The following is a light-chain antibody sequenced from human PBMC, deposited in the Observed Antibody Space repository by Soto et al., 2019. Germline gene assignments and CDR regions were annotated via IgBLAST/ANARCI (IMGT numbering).Light chain of an antibody. CDR2: KAS. Sequence: DIQMTQSPSTLSASVGDRVTITCRASQSISSWLAWYQQKPGKAPKLLIYKASSLESGVPSRFSGSGSGTEFTLTISSLQPDDFATYYCQQYNSYPITFGQGTDWRL. J-gene: IGKJ5*01. CDR3: QQYNSYPIT. V-gene: IGKV1-5*03. CDR1: QSISSW.